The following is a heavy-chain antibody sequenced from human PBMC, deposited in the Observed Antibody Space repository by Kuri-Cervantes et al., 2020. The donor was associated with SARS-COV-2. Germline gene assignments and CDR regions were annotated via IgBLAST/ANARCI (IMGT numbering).Heavy chain of an antibody. D-gene: IGHD6-19*01. CDR2: TSGSGGST. CDR3: ASFGSGWYDDAFDI. Sequence: GGSLRLSCTASGFTFGDYAMSWVRQAPGKGLEWVSATSGSGGSTYYADSVKGRFTISRDNSKDTLYLQMNSLRAEDTAVYYCASFGSGWYDDAFDIWGQGTMVTVSS. J-gene: IGHJ3*02. V-gene: IGHV3-23*01. CDR1: GFTFGDYA.